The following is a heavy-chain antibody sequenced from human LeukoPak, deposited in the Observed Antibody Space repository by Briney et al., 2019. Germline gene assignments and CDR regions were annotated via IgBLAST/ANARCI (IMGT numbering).Heavy chain of an antibody. V-gene: IGHV3-23*01. J-gene: IGHJ4*02. CDR3: AKEYDSSGYTY. Sequence: PGGSLRLSCAVSGLTFSTYRMSWVRQAPGKGLEWVSAISGSGVGTHYADPVKGRFTISRDNSKKTLYLQMNSLRAEDTAVYYCAKEYDSSGYTYWGQGTLVTVSS. CDR1: GLTFSTYR. CDR2: ISGSGVGT. D-gene: IGHD3-22*01.